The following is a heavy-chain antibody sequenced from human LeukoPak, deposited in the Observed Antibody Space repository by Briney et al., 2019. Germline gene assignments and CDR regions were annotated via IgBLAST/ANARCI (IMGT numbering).Heavy chain of an antibody. V-gene: IGHV3-48*01. Sequence: GGSLRLSCAASGFTFSTYIMNWVRQAPGKGLEWVSYISTSSSTIYYADSVKGRFTISRDNARNSLYLQMNSLRAEDTAVYYCARDPTGGAFDYWGQGTLVTVSS. J-gene: IGHJ4*02. CDR2: ISTSSSTI. CDR1: GFTFSTYI. D-gene: IGHD3-10*01. CDR3: ARDPTGGAFDY.